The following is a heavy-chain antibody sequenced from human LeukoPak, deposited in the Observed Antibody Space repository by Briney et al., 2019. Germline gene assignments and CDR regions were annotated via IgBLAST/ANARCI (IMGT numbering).Heavy chain of an antibody. CDR2: ISSSSSTI. V-gene: IGHV3-48*04. CDR3: ARDEGRGGIAPNWFDP. J-gene: IGHJ5*02. Sequence: GGSLRLSCAASGFTFSSYSMNWVRQAPGKGLEWVSYISSSSSTIYYADSVKGRFTISRDNAKNSLYLQMNSLRAEDTAVYYCARDEGRGGIAPNWFDPWGQGTLVTVSS. D-gene: IGHD3-10*01. CDR1: GFTFSSYS.